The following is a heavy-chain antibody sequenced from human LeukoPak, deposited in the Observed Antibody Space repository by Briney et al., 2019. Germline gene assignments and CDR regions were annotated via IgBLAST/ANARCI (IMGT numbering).Heavy chain of an antibody. V-gene: IGHV3-48*04. J-gene: IGHJ6*03. CDR1: GFTFSNYN. Sequence: PGGSLRLSCAASGFTFSNYNMNWVRQAPGKGLEWVSYITNSGSTIHYADSVRGRFTISRDNAKNSLYLQMNSLRAEDTAVYYCASLQDSGYSSGWSIPYYYYMDVWGKGTTVTVSS. CDR3: ASLQDSGYSSGWSIPYYYYMDV. CDR2: ITNSGSTI. D-gene: IGHD6-19*01.